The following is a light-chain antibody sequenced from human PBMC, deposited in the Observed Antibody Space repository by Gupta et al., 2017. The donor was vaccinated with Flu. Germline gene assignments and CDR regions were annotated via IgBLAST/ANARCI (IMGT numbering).Light chain of an antibody. CDR2: SAS. CDR3: QQDDSSSIT. Sequence: GTLSLSPGERATRSCRASQSVRSSFLTWYQQKPGQAPRLLIYSASSRASGIPDRFSGSGSGTDFTLTISRVEPEDFAAYYCQQDDSSSITFGGGTKVEIK. CDR1: QSVRSSF. V-gene: IGKV3-20*01. J-gene: IGKJ4*01.